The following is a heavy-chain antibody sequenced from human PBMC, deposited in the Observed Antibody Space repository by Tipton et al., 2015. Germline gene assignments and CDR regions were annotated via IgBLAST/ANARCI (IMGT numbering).Heavy chain of an antibody. J-gene: IGHJ4*02. CDR2: LYYCGNT. D-gene: IGHD2-2*01. Sequence: TLSLTCTVSGASVSSGSYYWSWIRQPPGKGLQWIGHLYYCGNTNYSPSLKSRVTISVDTPKNQFSLKLISVTAADTAIYYCARGNANSSTWHFDYWGQGSMVTVSS. CDR1: GASVSSGSYY. V-gene: IGHV4-61*01. CDR3: ARGNANSSTWHFDY.